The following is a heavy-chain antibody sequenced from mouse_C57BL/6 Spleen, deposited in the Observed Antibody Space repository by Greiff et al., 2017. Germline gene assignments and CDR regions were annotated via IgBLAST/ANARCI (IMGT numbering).Heavy chain of an antibody. V-gene: IGHV3-6*01. CDR1: GYSITSGYY. Sequence: ESGPGLVKPSQSLSLTCSVTGYSITSGYYWNWVRQFPGNKLEWMGYISYDGSNTSNPSLKNRFSITRDTSKNQFFLKLNSVTTKDTATYYCAKAGGYYFADCGQGTLVTVSA. J-gene: IGHJ3*01. CDR3: AKAGGYYFAD. D-gene: IGHD2-3*01. CDR2: ISYDGSN.